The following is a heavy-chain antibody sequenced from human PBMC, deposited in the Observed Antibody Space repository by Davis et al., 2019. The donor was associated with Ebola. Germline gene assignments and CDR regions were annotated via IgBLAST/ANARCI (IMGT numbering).Heavy chain of an antibody. D-gene: IGHD6-6*01. CDR2: IVPIFGTS. V-gene: IGHV1-69*13. J-gene: IGHJ4*02. CDR1: GYTFTSYG. CDR3: ARESRRSFDY. Sequence: SVKVSCKASGYTFTSYGISWVRQAPGQGLEWMGGIVPIFGTSNSAQKFQGRVTITADESTTTAYMELSDLRSEDTAVYYCARESRRSFDYWGQGTLVTVSS.